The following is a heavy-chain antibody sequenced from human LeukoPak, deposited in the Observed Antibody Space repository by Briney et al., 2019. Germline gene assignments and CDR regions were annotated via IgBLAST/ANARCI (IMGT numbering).Heavy chain of an antibody. CDR2: INHSGST. D-gene: IGHD2-15*01. CDR3: ARGSVVVAATPVLYWLDP. V-gene: IGHV4-34*01. Sequence: SETLSLTCAVYGGSFSGYYWSWIRQPPGKGLEWIGEINHSGSTNYNPSLKSRVTISVDTSKNQFSLKLSSVTAADTAVYYCARGSVVVAATPVLYWLDPWGQGTLVTVSS. J-gene: IGHJ5*02. CDR1: GGSFSGYY.